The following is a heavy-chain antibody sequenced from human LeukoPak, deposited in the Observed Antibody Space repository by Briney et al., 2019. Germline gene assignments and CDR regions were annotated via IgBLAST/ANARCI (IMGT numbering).Heavy chain of an antibody. CDR2: INPSGGST. J-gene: IGHJ4*02. V-gene: IGHV1-46*01. D-gene: IGHD3-22*01. CDR1: GYTFTSYY. CDR3: ASTSRYYDSSGWWDY. Sequence: ASVKVSCEASGYTFTSYYMHWVRQAPGQGLEWMGIINPSGGSTSYAQKFQGRVTMTRDMSTSTVYMELSSLRSEDTAVYYCASTSRYYDSSGWWDYWGQGTLVTVSS.